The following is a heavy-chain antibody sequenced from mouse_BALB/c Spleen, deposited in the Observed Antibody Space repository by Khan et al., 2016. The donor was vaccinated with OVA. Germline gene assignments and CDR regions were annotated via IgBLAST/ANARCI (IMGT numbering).Heavy chain of an antibody. J-gene: IGHJ2*01. D-gene: IGHD1-2*01. V-gene: IGHV3-2*02. CDR2: ISYSGST. CDR1: CYSITSGYG. Sequence: VQLKESGPGLVKPSQSLSLTCTVTCYSITSGYGWNWIRQFPGNKLEWMGYISYSGSTNYNPSLKSRISITRDTSKNQFFLQLNSGTTEDTATYYCARTARIKYWGQGTTLRVSS. CDR3: ARTARIKY.